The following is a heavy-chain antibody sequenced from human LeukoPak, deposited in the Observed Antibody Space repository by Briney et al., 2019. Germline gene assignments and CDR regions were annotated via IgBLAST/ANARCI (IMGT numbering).Heavy chain of an antibody. J-gene: IGHJ4*02. CDR1: GFTFSSYS. CDR2: IIGSGGST. CDR3: AKGLSFDWLYFDY. D-gene: IGHD3-9*01. Sequence: PGGALRLSCAASGFTFSSYSMSGVRQAPGKGREGGSAIIGSGGSTYYTDSAKGRFTISRDNSKNTLYLQMNSLRAEDTAVYYCAKGLSFDWLYFDYWGQGALVTVSS. V-gene: IGHV3-23*01.